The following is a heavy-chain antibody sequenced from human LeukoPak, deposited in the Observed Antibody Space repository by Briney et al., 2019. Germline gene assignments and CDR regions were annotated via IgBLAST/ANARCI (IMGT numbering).Heavy chain of an antibody. D-gene: IGHD4-11*01. CDR2: IYYTGST. CDR1: GGSISGYF. Sequence: PSETLSLTCTVSGGSISGYFWTWVRQPPGKGLEWIGYIYYTGSTNYNPSLKSRVTISVDTSKNQFSLRLSSVTAADTAVYYCARDSRSDYNYYYDYGMDVWGQGTTVTVS. CDR3: ARDSRSDYNYYYDYGMDV. V-gene: IGHV4-59*01. J-gene: IGHJ6*02.